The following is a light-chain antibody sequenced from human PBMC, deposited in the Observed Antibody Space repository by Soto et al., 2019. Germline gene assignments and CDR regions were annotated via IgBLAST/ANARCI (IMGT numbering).Light chain of an antibody. J-gene: IGKJ2*01. CDR3: QQYYNWPLYT. V-gene: IGKV3-15*01. CDR2: DAS. CDR1: QSVRSN. Sequence: EIVMTQSPATLSVSPGERATLSCRASQSVRSNLAWYQQKPGQAPRLLIYDASTRATGIPARFSGSGSGTEYTLTNSSLQSEDFVVYYCQQYYNWPLYTFGEGTKLEIK.